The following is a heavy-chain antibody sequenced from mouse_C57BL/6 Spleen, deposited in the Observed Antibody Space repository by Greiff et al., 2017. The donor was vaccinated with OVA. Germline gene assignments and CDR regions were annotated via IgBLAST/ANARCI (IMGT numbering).Heavy chain of an antibody. D-gene: IGHD2-4*01. CDR2: LNPNNGGT. V-gene: IGHV1-18*01. Sequence: VQLQQSGPELVKPGASVTIPCKASGYTFTDYTMDWVKQSHGQSLEWIGDLNPNNGGTIYNQKFKGKATLTVDKSSSTAYLARRSLTSEDTAYYYGARGQIYYDYDWYVDVWGKGTTVTVSS. CDR1: GYTFTDYT. CDR3: ARGQIYYDYDWYVDV. J-gene: IGHJ1*03.